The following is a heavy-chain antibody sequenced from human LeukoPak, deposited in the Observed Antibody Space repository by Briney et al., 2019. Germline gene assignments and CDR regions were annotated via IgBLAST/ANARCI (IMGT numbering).Heavy chain of an antibody. CDR3: ARLSFTTAFYYYYYYMDV. CDR2: IYPGDSDT. CDR1: GYSFNSYW. J-gene: IGHJ6*03. Sequence: GESLKISCKGSGYSFNSYWIGWVRQMPGKGLEWMGIIYPGDSDTRYSPSFQGQVTISADKSISTAYLQWSSLKASDTAMYYCARLSFTTAFYYYYYYMDVWGKGTTVTVSS. V-gene: IGHV5-51*01. D-gene: IGHD1-1*01.